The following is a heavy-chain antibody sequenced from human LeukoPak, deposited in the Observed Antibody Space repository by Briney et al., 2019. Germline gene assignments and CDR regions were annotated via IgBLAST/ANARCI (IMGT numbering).Heavy chain of an antibody. CDR3: ARDTIGSGYSYGRGHFDY. Sequence: SVKVSCKASGGTFSSYAISWVRQAPGQGLEWMGGIIPIFGTANYAQKFQGRVTITADESASTAYMELSSLRSEDTAVYYCARDTIGSGYSYGRGHFDYWGQGTLVTVSS. V-gene: IGHV1-69*13. CDR1: GGTFSSYA. D-gene: IGHD5-18*01. CDR2: IIPIFGTA. J-gene: IGHJ4*02.